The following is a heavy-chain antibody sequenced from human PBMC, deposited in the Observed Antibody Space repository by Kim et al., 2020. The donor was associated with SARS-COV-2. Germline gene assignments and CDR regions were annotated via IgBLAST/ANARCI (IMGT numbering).Heavy chain of an antibody. Sequence: SETLSLTCSVSGASISSGDFYWSWIRQPPGKGLEWVGFIHSTGVAYYTPSLQGRTSILLDTSMNQFSLKINSVTGADTAVYFCARDSPVLYAGTTGRHAFDVWGPGKLVIVSS. J-gene: IGHJ3*01. D-gene: IGHD1-7*01. CDR3: ARDSPVLYAGTTGRHAFDV. V-gene: IGHV4-30-4*01. CDR1: GASISSGDFY. CDR2: IHSTGVA.